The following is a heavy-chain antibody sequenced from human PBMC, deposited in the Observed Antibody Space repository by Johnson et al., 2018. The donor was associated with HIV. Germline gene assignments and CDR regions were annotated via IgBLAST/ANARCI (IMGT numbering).Heavy chain of an antibody. V-gene: IGHV3-66*01. D-gene: IGHD5-24*01. CDR2: SYSDGST. CDR1: GFTVSSNY. CDR3: VRSNYAPWDAFDI. J-gene: IGHJ3*02. Sequence: GGLVQPGGSLRLSCAASGFTVSSNYMSWVRQAPGKGLEWVPLSYSDGSTYYAASVKGKFTISRDNSKNMVYLQMNSLRAEDTAVYYCVRSNYAPWDAFDIWGQGTVVSVSS.